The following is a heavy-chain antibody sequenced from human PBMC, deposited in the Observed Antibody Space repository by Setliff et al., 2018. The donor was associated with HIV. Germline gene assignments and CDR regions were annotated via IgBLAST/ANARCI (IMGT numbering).Heavy chain of an antibody. J-gene: IGHJ6*02. Sequence: SETLSLTCTVSGDSVTSDSYYWSWIRQPAGKTLEWIGRIYFSGSTNYNPSLKSRVTISIDTSKNQPSLKLSSVTAADTAVYYCARDWAAPYYYGMDVWGPGTTVTVSS. CDR3: ARDWAAPYYYGMDV. CDR1: GDSVTSDSYY. V-gene: IGHV4-61*02. CDR2: IYFSGST. D-gene: IGHD3-16*01.